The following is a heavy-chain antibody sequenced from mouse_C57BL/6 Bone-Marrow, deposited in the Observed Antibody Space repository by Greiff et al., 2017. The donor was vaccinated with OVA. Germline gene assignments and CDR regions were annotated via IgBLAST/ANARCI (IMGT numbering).Heavy chain of an antibody. CDR1: GYTFTSYW. CDR2: IDPNSGGT. J-gene: IGHJ2*01. Sequence: QVQLKESGAELVKPGASVKLSCKASGYTFTSYWMHWVKQRPGRGLESIGRIDPNSGGTKYNEKFKSKATLTVDKPSSTAYMQLSSLTSEDSAVYYCARSYYGYERGFYFDYWGQGTTRTVSS. V-gene: IGHV1-72*01. CDR3: ARSYYGYERGFYFDY. D-gene: IGHD2-2*01.